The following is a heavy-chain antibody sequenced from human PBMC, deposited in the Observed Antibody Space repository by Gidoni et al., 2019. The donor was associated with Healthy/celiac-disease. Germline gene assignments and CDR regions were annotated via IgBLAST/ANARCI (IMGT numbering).Heavy chain of an antibody. V-gene: IGHV3-33*01. CDR3: ASYYDSSGSFDI. Sequence: VPLVESGGGVVQPGRSMRLACAPSGVTFSSYGSHWVRQAPGKGLEWVAVIWYDGSNKYYADSVKGRFTISRDNSKNTLYLQMNSLRAEDTSVYYCASYYDSSGSFDIWGQGTMVTVSS. CDR2: IWYDGSNK. J-gene: IGHJ3*02. D-gene: IGHD3-22*01. CDR1: GVTFSSYG.